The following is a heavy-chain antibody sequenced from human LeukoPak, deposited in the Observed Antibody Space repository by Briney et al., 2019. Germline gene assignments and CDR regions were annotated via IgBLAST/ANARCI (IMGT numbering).Heavy chain of an antibody. CDR3: ARVATGSYDWFDP. D-gene: IGHD3-10*01. Sequence: PGGSLRLSCAAPGFTLNGYWMHWVHQAPGKGLVWVSRINSDGSTTSYADSVKGRFTISRDNSKNTLYLQMNSLRAEDTAVYFCARVATGSYDWFDPWGQGTLVTVSS. J-gene: IGHJ5*02. CDR1: GFTLNGYW. CDR2: INSDGSTT. V-gene: IGHV3-74*01.